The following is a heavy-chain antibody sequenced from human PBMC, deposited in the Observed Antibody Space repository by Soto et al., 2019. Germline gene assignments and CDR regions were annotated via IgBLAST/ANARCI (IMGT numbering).Heavy chain of an antibody. V-gene: IGHV3-30*18. Sequence: QVQLVESGGGVVQPGRSLRLSCAASGFTFSSYGMHWVRQAPGKGLEWVAVISYDGSNKYYADSVKGRFTISRDNSKNTLYLQMNSLGAEDTAVYYCAKDSQQRGTNWFDPWGQGTLVTVSS. D-gene: IGHD6-13*01. J-gene: IGHJ5*02. CDR2: ISYDGSNK. CDR1: GFTFSSYG. CDR3: AKDSQQRGTNWFDP.